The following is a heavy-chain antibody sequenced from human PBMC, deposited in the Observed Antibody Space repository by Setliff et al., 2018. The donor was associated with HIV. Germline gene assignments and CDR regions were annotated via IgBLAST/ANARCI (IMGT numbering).Heavy chain of an antibody. Sequence: SETLSLTCTVSGGSITSSSNYWGWIRQPPGKGLEWIGSIYYSGSSYYNPSLKSRVTISVDTSKNQFSLKLGSVTAPDTAVYYCARSLAYCSGGGCSSGNYYYMDVWGKGTTVTVSS. J-gene: IGHJ6*03. CDR3: ARSLAYCSGGGCSSGNYYYMDV. V-gene: IGHV4-39*01. CDR1: GGSITSSSNY. CDR2: IYYSGSS. D-gene: IGHD2-15*01.